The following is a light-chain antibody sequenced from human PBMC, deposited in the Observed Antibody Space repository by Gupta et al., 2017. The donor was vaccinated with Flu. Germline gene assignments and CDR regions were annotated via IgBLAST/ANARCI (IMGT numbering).Light chain of an antibody. CDR2: EII. CDR1: SSQVGGYNS. J-gene: IGLJ2*01. CDR3: TSYAGSNNFVL. Sequence: VNISCTGVSSQVGGYNSVSWYQQHPGKAPKLLIYEIIRRPSGVPDRFSGSKSGDTASLTVSGLQADDEADYYCTSYAGSNNFVLFGGGTKLTVL. V-gene: IGLV2-8*01.